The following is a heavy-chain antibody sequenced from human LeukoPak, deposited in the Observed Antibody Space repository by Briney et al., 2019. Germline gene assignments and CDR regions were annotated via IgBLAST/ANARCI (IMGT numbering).Heavy chain of an antibody. CDR3: ARESRGYYYYGMDV. Sequence: GGSLRLSCAASGFTFSSYSMNWVRQAPGKGLEWVSSISSSSSYIYYADSVKGRFTISRDNSKNTLYLQMNSLRAEDTAVYYCARESRGYYYYGMDVWGQGTTVTVSS. D-gene: IGHD3-10*01. CDR2: ISSSSSYI. J-gene: IGHJ6*02. CDR1: GFTFSSYS. V-gene: IGHV3-21*04.